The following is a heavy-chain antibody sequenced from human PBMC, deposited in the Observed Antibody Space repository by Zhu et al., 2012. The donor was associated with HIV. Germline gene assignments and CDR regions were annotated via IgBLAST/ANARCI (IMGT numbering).Heavy chain of an antibody. CDR2: MYSSGST. CDR1: GGSMSSHY. Sequence: QVQLQESGPQLVKPSETLSLTCTVSGGSMSSHYWNWVRPPPGKGLQWIGYMYSSGSTKYNFSLKSRVAISLDMSKNQFSLNLSSVTTADTAVYYCARSVKGQLVFDSWGQGALVTVSS. D-gene: IGHD1-1*01. CDR3: ARSVKGQLVFDS. J-gene: IGHJ4*02. V-gene: IGHV4-59*11.